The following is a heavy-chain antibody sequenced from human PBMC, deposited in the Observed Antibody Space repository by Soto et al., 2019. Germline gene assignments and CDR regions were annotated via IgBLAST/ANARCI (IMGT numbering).Heavy chain of an antibody. CDR3: ARDAAGYSYGTHFHY. J-gene: IGHJ4*02. Sequence: SETLFLTCTVSGGSISSCDYYWSWIRQPPGKGLEWIGYIYYSGSTYYNPSLKSRVTISVDTSKNQFSLKLSSVTAADTAVYYCARDAAGYSYGTHFHYWGQGTLVTVSS. CDR2: IYYSGST. V-gene: IGHV4-30-4*01. CDR1: GGSISSCDYY. D-gene: IGHD5-18*01.